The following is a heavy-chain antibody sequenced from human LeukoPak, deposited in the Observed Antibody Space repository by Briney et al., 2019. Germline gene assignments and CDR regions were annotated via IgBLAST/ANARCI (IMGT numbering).Heavy chain of an antibody. V-gene: IGHV3-15*07. CDR2: IKSKTDGGTT. J-gene: IGHJ4*02. CDR3: TTGGYYDSSGYYVVY. Sequence: GGSLRLSCAASGFTFSNAWMNWVRQAPGKGLEWVGRIKSKTDGGTTDYAAPVKGRFTISRDDSKNTLYLQMNSLKTEDTAVYYCTTGGYYDSSGYYVVYWGQGTLVTVSS. D-gene: IGHD3-22*01. CDR1: GFTFSNAW.